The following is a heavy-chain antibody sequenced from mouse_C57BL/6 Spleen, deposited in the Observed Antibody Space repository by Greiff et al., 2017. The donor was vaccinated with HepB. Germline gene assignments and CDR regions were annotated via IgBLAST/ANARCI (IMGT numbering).Heavy chain of an antibody. CDR2: IYPGSGST. CDR1: GYTFTSYW. CDR3: ARDYGNYKADY. J-gene: IGHJ2*01. Sequence: QVHVKQPGAELVKPGASVKMSCKASGYTFTSYWITWVKQRPGQGLEWIGDIYPGSGSTNYNEKFKSKATLTVDTSSSTAYMQLSSLTSEDSAVYYCARDYGNYKADYWGQGTTLTVSS. V-gene: IGHV1-55*01. D-gene: IGHD2-1*01.